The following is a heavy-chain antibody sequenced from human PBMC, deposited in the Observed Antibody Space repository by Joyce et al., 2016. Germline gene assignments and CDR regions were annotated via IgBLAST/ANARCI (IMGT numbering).Heavy chain of an antibody. V-gene: IGHV3-74*01. CDR3: ARDYDVDSGTFYMGYDY. CDR1: GFTFSGYY. J-gene: IGHJ4*02. CDR2: ISHDGSST. D-gene: IGHD2/OR15-2a*01. Sequence: EVQLVESVGGLVQPGGSLRLSCAASGFTFSGYYLHWVRQEPGRGLVWVSRISHDGSSTTYADSVKGRFTVSRDNAKNTLYLQMNSLRAEDTAVYYCARDYDVDSGTFYMGYDYWGQGTLVTVSS.